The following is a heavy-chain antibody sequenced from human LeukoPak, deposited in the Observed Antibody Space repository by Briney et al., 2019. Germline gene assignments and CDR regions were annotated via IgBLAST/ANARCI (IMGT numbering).Heavy chain of an antibody. CDR1: GGSISSYY. CDR2: IYYSGST. Sequence: PSETLSLTCTVSGGSISSYYWSWIRQPPGKGLKWIGYIYYSGSTNYNPSLKSRVTISVDTSKNHFSLKLSSVTAADTAVYYCARGPGYSYAQFDYWGQGTLVTVSS. V-gene: IGHV4-59*01. CDR3: ARGPGYSYAQFDY. J-gene: IGHJ4*02. D-gene: IGHD5-18*01.